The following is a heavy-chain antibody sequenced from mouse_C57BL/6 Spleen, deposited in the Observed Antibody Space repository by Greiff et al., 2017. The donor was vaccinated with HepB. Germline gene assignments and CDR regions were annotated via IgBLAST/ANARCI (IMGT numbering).Heavy chain of an antibody. D-gene: IGHD1-1*01. CDR3: ASLYYGSSYENY. CDR2: INPSSGYT. Sequence: QVQLKQSGAELAKPGASVKLSCKASGYTFTSYWMHWVKQRPGQGLEWIGYINPSSGYTKYNQKFKDKATLTADKSSSTAYMQLSSLTYEDSAVYYCASLYYGSSYENYWGQGTTLTVSS. J-gene: IGHJ2*01. CDR1: GYTFTSYW. V-gene: IGHV1-7*01.